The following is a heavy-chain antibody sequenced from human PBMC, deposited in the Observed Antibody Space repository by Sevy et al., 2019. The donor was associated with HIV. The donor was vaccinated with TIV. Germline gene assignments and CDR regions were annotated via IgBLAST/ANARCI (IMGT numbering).Heavy chain of an antibody. Sequence: GGSLRLSCAASGFTFSSYEMNWVRQAPGKGLEWVSYISSSGSTIYYADSVKGRFTISRDNAKNSLYLQMNSLRAEDTAVYYWARTVNPYYYDSSGYPRYYYYGMDVWGQGTTVTVSS. CDR1: GFTFSSYE. V-gene: IGHV3-48*03. D-gene: IGHD3-22*01. CDR3: ARTVNPYYYDSSGYPRYYYYGMDV. J-gene: IGHJ6*02. CDR2: ISSSGSTI.